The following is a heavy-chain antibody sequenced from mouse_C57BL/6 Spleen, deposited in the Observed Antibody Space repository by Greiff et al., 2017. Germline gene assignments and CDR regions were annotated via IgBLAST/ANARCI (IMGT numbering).Heavy chain of an antibody. CDR2: IYPGSGNP. Sequence: QVQLQQSGPELVKPGASVKISCKASGYTFPDYYINWVKPRPGQGLAWIGWIYPGSGNPKYNEKFKGKATLTVDTSSSTAYMQLSSLTSEDSAVYFCARSDGYYFDYWGQGTTLTVSS. J-gene: IGHJ2*01. CDR3: ARSDGYYFDY. CDR1: GYTFPDYY. D-gene: IGHD2-3*01. V-gene: IGHV1-84*01.